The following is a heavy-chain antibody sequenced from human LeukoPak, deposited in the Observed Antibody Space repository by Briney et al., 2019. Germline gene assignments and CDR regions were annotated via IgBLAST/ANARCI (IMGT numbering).Heavy chain of an antibody. CDR3: VRDGVVYYENSAHPNSFDP. Sequence: SGGSLRLSYTASGFTFSSYSMNWIRQAPGKGLEWVSYISSSSSTIYYADSVKGRFTISRDNAKNSLYLQMNSLRDEDTAVYYCVRDGVVYYENSAHPNSFDPWGQGTLVTVSS. CDR2: ISSSSSTI. CDR1: GFTFSSYS. D-gene: IGHD3-22*01. J-gene: IGHJ5*02. V-gene: IGHV3-48*02.